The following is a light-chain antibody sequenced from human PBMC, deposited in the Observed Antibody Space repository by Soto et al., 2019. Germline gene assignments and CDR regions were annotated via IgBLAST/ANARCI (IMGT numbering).Light chain of an antibody. J-gene: IGKJ4*01. V-gene: IGKV1-5*03. CDR3: QQYDSSPLT. Sequence: DIPMTQSPSTLSASVGARVTITCRASQSISSWLAWYQQKPGTAPKLLIYKASSLESGVPSRFSGSGSGTEFTLTITSLQPDDFATYYCQQYDSSPLTFGGGTKVDI. CDR2: KAS. CDR1: QSISSW.